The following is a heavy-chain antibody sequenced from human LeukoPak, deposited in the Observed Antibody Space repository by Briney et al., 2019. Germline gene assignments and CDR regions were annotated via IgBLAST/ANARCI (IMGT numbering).Heavy chain of an antibody. CDR2: IYYSGST. V-gene: IGHV4-39*01. Sequence: SETLSLTCTVSGGSISSSSYYWGCIRQPPGKGLEWIGSIYYSGSTYYNPSLKSRVTISVDTSKNQFSLKLSSVTAADTAVYYCARHYYDSSGPIDYWGQGTLVTVSS. D-gene: IGHD3-22*01. CDR3: ARHYYDSSGPIDY. J-gene: IGHJ4*02. CDR1: GGSISSSSYY.